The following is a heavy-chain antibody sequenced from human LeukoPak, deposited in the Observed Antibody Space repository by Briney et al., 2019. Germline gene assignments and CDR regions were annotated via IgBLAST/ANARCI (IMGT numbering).Heavy chain of an antibody. V-gene: IGHV3-23*01. Sequence: GGSLRLSCAASGFTFSNYAMNWVRQAPGKGLEWVSTISGSGGSTYYADSVKGRFTISRDKSKNTLFLLMNSLRAEDTAVYYCAKDPVWNPSYYYFYMDVWGKGTMVTVSS. J-gene: IGHJ6*03. CDR3: AKDPVWNPSYYYFYMDV. D-gene: IGHD1-1*01. CDR1: GFTFSNYA. CDR2: ISGSGGST.